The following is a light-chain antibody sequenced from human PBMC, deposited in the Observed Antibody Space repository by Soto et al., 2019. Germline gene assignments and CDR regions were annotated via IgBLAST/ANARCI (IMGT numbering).Light chain of an antibody. CDR3: QQYNDYWT. CDR2: KAS. V-gene: IGKV1-5*03. J-gene: IGKJ1*01. CDR1: QSISSW. Sequence: DIQMTQSPSTVSASVGDRIRITCRASQSISSWLAWYQQKPGKAPKLLIYKASSLESGVPSRFSGSGSGTEFTLTINSLQPDDFATYYCQQYNDYWTFGQGTKVEIK.